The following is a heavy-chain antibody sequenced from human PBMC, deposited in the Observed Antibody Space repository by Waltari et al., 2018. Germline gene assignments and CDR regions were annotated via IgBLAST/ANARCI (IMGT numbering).Heavy chain of an antibody. J-gene: IGHJ6*03. D-gene: IGHD3-10*01. Sequence: QVQLQESGPGLVKPSETLSLNCTASGGSILSSYWSWIRQPAGKGLEWIGRIYPGATPYYNPSLQTRIMMSVDTSQNQFSLKLSSVTAADTAVYYCARIYGSGTFIYMDVWGKGTTVTVSS. V-gene: IGHV4-4*07. CDR1: GGSILSSY. CDR3: ARIYGSGTFIYMDV. CDR2: IYPGATP.